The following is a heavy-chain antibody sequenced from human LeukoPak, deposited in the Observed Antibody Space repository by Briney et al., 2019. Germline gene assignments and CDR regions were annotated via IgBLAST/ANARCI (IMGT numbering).Heavy chain of an antibody. CDR3: ARRAARDYYYYYMDV. Sequence: SETLSLTCTVSGGSISSHYWSWIRQPPGKGLEWIGYIYYSGSTNYNPSLKSRVTISVETSKNQFSLKLSSVTAADTAVYYCARRAARDYYYYYMDVWGKGTTVTVSS. V-gene: IGHV4-59*11. CDR1: GGSISSHY. CDR2: IYYSGST. D-gene: IGHD6-6*01. J-gene: IGHJ6*03.